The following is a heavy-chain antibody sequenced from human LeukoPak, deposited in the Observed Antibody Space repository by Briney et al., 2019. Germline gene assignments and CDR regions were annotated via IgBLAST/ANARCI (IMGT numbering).Heavy chain of an antibody. CDR2: ISSSSSYK. V-gene: IGHV3-21*01. D-gene: IGHD2-15*01. CDR1: GFTFSSYS. J-gene: IGHJ6*03. CDR3: ARQVDAYYMDV. Sequence: PGGSLRLSCAASGFTFSSYSMNWVRQAPGKGLEWVSSISSSSSYKYYADSVKGRFTISRDNAKNSLYLQMNSLRAEDTAVYYCARQVDAYYMDVWGKGTTVTISS.